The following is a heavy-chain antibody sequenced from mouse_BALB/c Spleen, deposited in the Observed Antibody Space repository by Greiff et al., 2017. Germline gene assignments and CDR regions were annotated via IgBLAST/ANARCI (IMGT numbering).Heavy chain of an antibody. CDR1: GFTFTDYY. D-gene: IGHD2-2*01. CDR2: IRNKANGYTT. J-gene: IGHJ2*01. V-gene: IGHV7-3*02. CDR3: ARDNGYDY. Sequence: EVQLQQSGGGLVQPGGSLRLSCATSGFTFTDYYMSWVRQPPGKALEWLGFIRNKANGYTTEYSASVKGRFTISRDNSQSILYLQMNTLRAEDSATYYCARDNGYDYWGQGTTLTVSS.